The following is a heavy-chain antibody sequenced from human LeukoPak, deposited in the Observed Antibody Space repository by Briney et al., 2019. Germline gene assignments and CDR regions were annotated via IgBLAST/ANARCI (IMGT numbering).Heavy chain of an antibody. J-gene: IGHJ4*02. Sequence: PGGSLRLSCAASGFTFSSYSMNWVRQAPGKGLEWVSSISSSSSYIYYADSVKGRFTISRDNAKNSLYLQMNSLRAEDTAVYYCARLMGWQQLANDFWGQGTLVTVSS. CDR3: ARLMGWQQLANDF. CDR1: GFTFSSYS. V-gene: IGHV3-21*04. CDR2: ISSSSSYI. D-gene: IGHD6-13*01.